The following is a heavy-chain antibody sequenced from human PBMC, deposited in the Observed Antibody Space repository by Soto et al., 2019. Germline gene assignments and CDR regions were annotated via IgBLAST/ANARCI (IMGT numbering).Heavy chain of an antibody. CDR3: ARGPRPENCSSTSCYAFDI. V-gene: IGHV1-2*04. D-gene: IGHD2-2*01. CDR1: GYTFTGYY. J-gene: IGHJ3*02. Sequence: ASVKVSCKASGYTFTGYYMHWVRQAPGQGLEWMGWINPNSGGTNYAQKFQGWVTMTRDTSISTASMELSRLRSDDTAVYYCARGPRPENCSSTSCYAFDIWGQGTMVTVSS. CDR2: INPNSGGT.